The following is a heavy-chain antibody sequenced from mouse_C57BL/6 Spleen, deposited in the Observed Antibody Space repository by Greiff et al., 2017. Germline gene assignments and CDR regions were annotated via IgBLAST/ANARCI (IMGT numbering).Heavy chain of an antibody. CDR2: INPNNGGT. CDR3: ATNDYDGFAY. CDR1: GYTFTDYN. D-gene: IGHD2-4*01. J-gene: IGHJ3*01. Sequence: VQLQQSGPELVKPGASVKIPCKASGYTFTDYNMDWVKQSHGKSLEWIGDINPNNGGTIYNQKFKGKATLTVDKSSSTAYMELRSLTSEDTAVYYCATNDYDGFAYWGQGTLVTVSA. V-gene: IGHV1-18*01.